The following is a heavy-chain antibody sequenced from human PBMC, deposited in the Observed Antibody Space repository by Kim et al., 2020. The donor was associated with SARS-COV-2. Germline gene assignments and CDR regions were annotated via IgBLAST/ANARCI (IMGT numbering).Heavy chain of an antibody. CDR3: VGYYDSNGDAFDI. J-gene: IGHJ3*02. D-gene: IGHD3-22*01. Sequence: SETLSLTCTVSGGSISRGGYYWSWIRQHPGKGLEWIGYINYSGTTDYNPSLKSRATLSVDTSKNQFSLKLSSVTAADTAVYYCVGYYDSNGDAFDIWGQG. CDR1: GGSISRGGYY. CDR2: INYSGTT. V-gene: IGHV4-31*03.